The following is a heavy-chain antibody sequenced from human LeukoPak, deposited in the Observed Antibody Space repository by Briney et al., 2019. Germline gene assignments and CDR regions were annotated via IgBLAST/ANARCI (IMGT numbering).Heavy chain of an antibody. CDR3: AKDGRDWGSYFDY. Sequence: PWGSLRLSCAASGFTFSSYVMSWVRQAPGKGLEWVSSIDGNGGSTHYADSVRGRFTISRDNSKNTLYLQMNSLRAEDTALYYCAKDGRDWGSYFDYWGQGILVTVSS. J-gene: IGHJ4*02. CDR2: IDGNGGST. D-gene: IGHD2-21*02. V-gene: IGHV3-23*01. CDR1: GFTFSSYV.